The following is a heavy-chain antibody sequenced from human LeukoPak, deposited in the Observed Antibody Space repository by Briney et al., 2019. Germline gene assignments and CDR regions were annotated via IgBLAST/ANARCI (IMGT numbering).Heavy chain of an antibody. CDR2: ISYDGSNK. CDR3: AREDQERPYGDGSLREKFYYYYGMDV. V-gene: IGHV3-30-3*01. J-gene: IGHJ6*02. D-gene: IGHD4-17*01. CDR1: GFTFSSYA. Sequence: GGSLRLSCAASGFTFSSYAMHWVRRAPGKGLEWVAVISYDGSNKYYADSVKGRFTISRDNSKNTLYLQMNSLRAEDTAVYYCAREDQERPYGDGSLREKFYYYYGMDVWGQGTTVTVSS.